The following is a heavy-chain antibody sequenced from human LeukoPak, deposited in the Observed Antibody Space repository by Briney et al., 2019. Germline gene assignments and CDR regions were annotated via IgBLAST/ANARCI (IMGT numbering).Heavy chain of an antibody. CDR1: GGTFSSYA. J-gene: IGHJ4*02. D-gene: IGHD3-22*01. V-gene: IGHV1-69*13. CDR3: ARTYYYDSSGYYYLDY. CDR2: IIPIFGTA. Sequence: ASVKVSCKASGGTFSSYAISWVRQAAGQGLEWMGGIIPIFGTANYAQKFQGRVTITAGESTSTAYMELSSLRSEDTAVYYCARTYYYDSSGYYYLDYWGQGTLVTVSS.